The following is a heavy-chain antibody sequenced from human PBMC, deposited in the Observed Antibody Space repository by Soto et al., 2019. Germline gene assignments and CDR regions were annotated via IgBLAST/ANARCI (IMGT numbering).Heavy chain of an antibody. D-gene: IGHD1-26*01. CDR2: INHSGST. V-gene: IGHV4-34*01. CDR1: GGSFSGYY. Sequence: SETLSLTCAVYGGSFSGYYWSWIRQPPGKGLEWIAEINHSGSTNYNPSLKSRVTISVDTSKNQFSLKLSSVTAADTAVYYCAKSGSYYYYGKNVWDQGTTVTVSS. J-gene: IGHJ6*02. CDR3: AKSGSYYYYGKNV.